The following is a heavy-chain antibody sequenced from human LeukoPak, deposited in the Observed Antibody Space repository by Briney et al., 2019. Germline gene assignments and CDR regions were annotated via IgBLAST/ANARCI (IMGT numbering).Heavy chain of an antibody. CDR1: GFTFSSYA. CDR3: ARDMPNPPYDFWSGTLDY. V-gene: IGHV3-30*01. D-gene: IGHD3-3*01. CDR2: ISYDGSNK. Sequence: GRSLRLSCAASGFTFSSYAMHWVRQAPGKGLEWVAVISYDGSNKYYADSVKGRFTISRDNSKNTLYLQMNSLRAEDTAVYYCARDMPNPPYDFWSGTLDYWGQGTLVTVSS. J-gene: IGHJ4*02.